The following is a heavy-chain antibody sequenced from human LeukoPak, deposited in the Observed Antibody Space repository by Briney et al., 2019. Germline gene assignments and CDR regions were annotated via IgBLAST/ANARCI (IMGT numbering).Heavy chain of an antibody. D-gene: IGHD6-13*01. V-gene: IGHV3-13*01. CDR2: IGSDGDT. CDR3: ARGAQNVAAADNWFDP. J-gene: IGHJ5*02. CDR1: GFTFSSYD. Sequence: GGSLRLSCAASGFTFSSYDMHWVRQTTGKGLEWVSAIGSDGDTYYPGSVKGRFTISRENAKNSLYLQMNSLRAGDTAVYYCARGAQNVAAADNWFDPWGQGTLVTVSS.